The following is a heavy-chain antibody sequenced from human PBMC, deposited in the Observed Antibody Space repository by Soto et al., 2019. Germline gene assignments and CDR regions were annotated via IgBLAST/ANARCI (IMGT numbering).Heavy chain of an antibody. J-gene: IGHJ4*02. Sequence: CPRLACAACRESLRMSWVDWALQDKGKGPEWVSRINDDGISTNYADSVKGRFTISRDNAKNTLYLQMNALRVEDTAVYYCTRGPRSTSTGTGAFWGQGTLVTVSS. V-gene: IGHV3-74*01. CDR1: RESLRMSW. CDR3: TRGPRSTSTGTGAF. D-gene: IGHD3-10*01. CDR2: INDDGIST.